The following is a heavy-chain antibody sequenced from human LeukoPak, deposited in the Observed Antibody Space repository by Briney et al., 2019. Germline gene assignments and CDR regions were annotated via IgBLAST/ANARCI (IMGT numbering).Heavy chain of an antibody. Sequence: SETQSLTCAVYGGSFSGYYWSWIRQPPGKGLEWIGEINHSGSTNYNPSLKSRVTISVDTSKNQFSLKLSSVTAADTAVYYCARGTPPRSITIFGVVIISGRFDPWGQGTLVTVSS. CDR1: GGSFSGYY. CDR3: ARGTPPRSITIFGVVIISGRFDP. D-gene: IGHD3-3*01. CDR2: INHSGST. J-gene: IGHJ5*02. V-gene: IGHV4-34*01.